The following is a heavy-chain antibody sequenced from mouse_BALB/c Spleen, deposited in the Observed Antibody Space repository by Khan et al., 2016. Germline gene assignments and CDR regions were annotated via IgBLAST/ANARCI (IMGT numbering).Heavy chain of an antibody. J-gene: IGHJ4*01. CDR2: IDPANGNS. CDR1: GFNIKDTY. D-gene: IGHD2-2*01. V-gene: IGHV14-3*02. Sequence: VQLQQPGAELVKPGASVKVSCTASGFNIKDTYMHWVKQRPEQGLEWIGKIDPANGNSKYDPKFQGRATITADTSSNTAYLQLSTLTSEDTDVSYCDRSGYDRYYYVMAYWGQGTSVTVSS. CDR3: DRSGYDRYYYVMAY.